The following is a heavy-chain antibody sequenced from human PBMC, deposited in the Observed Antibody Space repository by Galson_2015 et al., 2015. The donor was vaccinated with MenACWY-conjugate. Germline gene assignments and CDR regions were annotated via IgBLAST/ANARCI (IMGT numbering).Heavy chain of an antibody. J-gene: IGHJ4*02. CDR3: ASQGIAVAGVIDY. CDR2: TYYRSKWYK. Sequence: CAISGDSVSSNSAAWNWIRQSLSRGLEWLGRTYYRSKWYKYYAASVKSRMTINVDTSKNQFSLQLNSVTPEDTAMYYCASQGIAVAGVIDYWGQGILVTVSS. V-gene: IGHV6-1*01. CDR1: GDSVSSNSAA. D-gene: IGHD6-19*01.